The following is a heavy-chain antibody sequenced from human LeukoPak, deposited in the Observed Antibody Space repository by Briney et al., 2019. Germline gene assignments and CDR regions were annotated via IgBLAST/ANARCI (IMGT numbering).Heavy chain of an antibody. V-gene: IGHV3-30*02. CDR1: GFTFRNYG. J-gene: IGHJ6*03. Sequence: GGSLRLSCAACGFTFRNYGMHWVRQATGKGLEWVSFIWSDGNNRFYADSVKGRFTISRDNSKNMLYLQMDSLRPEDTAVYYCAKDPGASVSGFYMDVWGKGTTVIVSS. CDR3: AKDPGASVSGFYMDV. CDR2: IWSDGNNR. D-gene: IGHD2-8*02.